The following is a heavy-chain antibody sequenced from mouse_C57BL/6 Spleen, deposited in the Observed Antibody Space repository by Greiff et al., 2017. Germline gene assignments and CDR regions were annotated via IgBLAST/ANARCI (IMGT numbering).Heavy chain of an antibody. V-gene: IGHV6-6*01. CDR2: IRNKANNHAT. D-gene: IGHD3-2*02. CDR1: GFTFSDAW. J-gene: IGHJ3*01. Sequence: EVKLVESGGGLVQPGGSMKLSCAASGFTFSDAWMDWVRQSPEKGLEWVAEIRNKANNHATYYAESVKGRFTIARDDSKSSVYLQMNSVRAEDTGIYYCTPTAQATSCAYWGQGTLVTVSA. CDR3: TPTAQATSCAY.